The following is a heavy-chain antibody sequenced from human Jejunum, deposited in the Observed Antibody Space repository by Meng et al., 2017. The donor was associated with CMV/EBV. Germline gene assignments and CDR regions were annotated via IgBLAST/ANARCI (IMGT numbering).Heavy chain of an antibody. CDR2: VIPILGIT. Sequence: KASGGTFGTYPVSWVRQAPGQMLEWMGRVIPILGITNYAQKFQDRITITADKFTGTSFLDLSSLRSEDTAVYFCARVTTFYYALDVWGQGTTVTVSS. D-gene: IGHD1-1*01. J-gene: IGHJ6*02. CDR3: ARVTTFYYALDV. V-gene: IGHV1-69*04. CDR1: GGTFGTYP.